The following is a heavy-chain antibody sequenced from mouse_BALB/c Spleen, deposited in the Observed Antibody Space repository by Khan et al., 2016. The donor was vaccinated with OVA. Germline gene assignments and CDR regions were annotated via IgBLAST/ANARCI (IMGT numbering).Heavy chain of an antibody. V-gene: IGHV3-2*02. CDR2: ISYSGNT. Sequence: EVQLQESGPGLVKPSQSLSLTCTVTGYSITSDYAWNWIRQFPGNKLEWMGFISYSGNTNYNPSLKSRISITRDTSKNQFFLQLNSVTTDDTATYDCARVYGGDFDYWGQGTTLTVAS. J-gene: IGHJ2*01. D-gene: IGHD1-1*01. CDR3: ARVYGGDFDY. CDR1: GYSITSDYA.